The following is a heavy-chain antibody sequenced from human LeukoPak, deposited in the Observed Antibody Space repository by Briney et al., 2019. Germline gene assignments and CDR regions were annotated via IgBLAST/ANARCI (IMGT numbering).Heavy chain of an antibody. Sequence: PAGGSLRLSCAASGFTFSSYEMNWVRQAPGKGMEWVSYISSSGSTIYYADSVKGRFISSRDNTKNSLYLQMNSLRAEDTAIYYCARDLRIVSGSYLDYWGQGTLVTVSS. D-gene: IGHD1-26*01. CDR2: ISSSGSTI. V-gene: IGHV3-48*03. J-gene: IGHJ4*02. CDR1: GFTFSSYE. CDR3: ARDLRIVSGSYLDY.